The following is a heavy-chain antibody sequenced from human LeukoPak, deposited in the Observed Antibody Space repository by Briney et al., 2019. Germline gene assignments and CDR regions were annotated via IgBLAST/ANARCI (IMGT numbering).Heavy chain of an antibody. J-gene: IGHJ6*03. CDR3: ARLRVTRSSYYMDV. Sequence: ASVKVSCKASGYTFNTFHISWVRQAPGQGLEWMGRISTYNGNSHYVQSLQGRVTMTTDTSSNTAYMELRNLTSDDTAVYYCARLRVTRSSYYMDVWGKGTTVTVSS. V-gene: IGHV1-18*01. D-gene: IGHD4-23*01. CDR1: GYTFNTFH. CDR2: ISTYNGNS.